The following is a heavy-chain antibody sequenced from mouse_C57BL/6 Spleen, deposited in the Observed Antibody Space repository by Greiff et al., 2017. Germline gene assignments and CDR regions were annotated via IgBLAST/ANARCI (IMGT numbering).Heavy chain of an antibody. D-gene: IGHD2-3*01. J-gene: IGHJ2*01. Sequence: VQLQQPGAELVMPGASVKLSCKASGYTFTSYWMHWVKQRPGQGLEWIGEIDPSDSYTNYNHKFKGKSTLTVDKSSSTAYMQLSSLTSEDSAVYYCASGDDGYDYWGQGTTLTVSS. CDR1: GYTFTSYW. CDR2: IDPSDSYT. CDR3: ASGDDGYDY. V-gene: IGHV1-69*01.